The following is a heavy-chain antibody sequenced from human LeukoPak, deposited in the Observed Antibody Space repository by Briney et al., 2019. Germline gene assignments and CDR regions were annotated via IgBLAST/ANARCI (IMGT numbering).Heavy chain of an antibody. Sequence: ASVKASCKASGYTFTGYYMHWVRQAPGQGLEWMGWINPNSGGTNYAQKFQGRVTMTRDTSISTAYMELSRLRSDDTAVYYCARASSSWYPCDYWGQGTLVTVSS. J-gene: IGHJ4*02. D-gene: IGHD6-13*01. CDR1: GYTFTGYY. CDR2: INPNSGGT. V-gene: IGHV1-2*02. CDR3: ARASSSWYPCDY.